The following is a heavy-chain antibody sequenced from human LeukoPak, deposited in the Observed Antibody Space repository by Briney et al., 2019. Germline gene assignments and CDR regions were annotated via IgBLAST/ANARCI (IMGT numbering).Heavy chain of an antibody. CDR1: GFTLSSYA. CDR2: VDGGGGGT. J-gene: IGHJ4*02. D-gene: IGHD6-13*01. Sequence: GGSLRLSCAASGFTLSSYAMTWVRQAPGRGLEWVSSVDGGGGGTYYADSVKGRFTISRDNSKDTLYLQMNGLRAEDTAVYFCAKQSAGSAAWYSLHYDFWGQGTPVTVSS. V-gene: IGHV3-23*01. CDR3: AKQSAGSAAWYSLHYDF.